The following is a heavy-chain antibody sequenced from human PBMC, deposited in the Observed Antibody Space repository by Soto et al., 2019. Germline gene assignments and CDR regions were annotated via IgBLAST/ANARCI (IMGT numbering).Heavy chain of an antibody. CDR1: GFNFDDYA. J-gene: IGHJ4*02. D-gene: IGHD1-1*01. V-gene: IGHV3-9*01. Sequence: EVQLVASGGGLVQPGRSLRLSCAASGFNFDDYAMNWVRQAPGKGLAWVSGISWNGAYIGYADSVKGRFTISRDNAKNSLTLQMNSLRPEDTALYYCTRDIFRTITTIDYWGQGTLVTVSS. CDR2: ISWNGAYI. CDR3: TRDIFRTITTIDY.